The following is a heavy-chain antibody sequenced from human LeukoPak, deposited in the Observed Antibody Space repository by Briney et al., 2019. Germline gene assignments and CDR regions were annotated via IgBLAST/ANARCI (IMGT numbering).Heavy chain of an antibody. Sequence: SETLSLTCSVSGGSISSYYWSWIRQPPGKGLEWIAYIHYTGSTNYNLSLKSRVTISVDTSKNQFSLKLSSVTAADTAVYYCARGNPLSDWYAHFDYWGQGTLVAVSS. V-gene: IGHV4-59*01. J-gene: IGHJ4*02. CDR3: ARGNPLSDWYAHFDY. CDR1: GGSISSYY. D-gene: IGHD6-19*01. CDR2: IHYTGST.